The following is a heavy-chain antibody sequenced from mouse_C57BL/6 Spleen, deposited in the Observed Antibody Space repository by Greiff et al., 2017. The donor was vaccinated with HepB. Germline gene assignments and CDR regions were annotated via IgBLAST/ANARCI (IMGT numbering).Heavy chain of an antibody. Sequence: VQLQQPGAELVKPGASVKMSCKASGYTFTSYWITWVKQRPGQGLEWIGEIYPGSGSTNYNEKFKSKATLTVDTSSSTAYMPLSSLTSDDSAVYYCARISTMSYYYAMDYWGQGTSVTVSS. CDR3: ARISTMSYYYAMDY. CDR1: GYTFTSYW. CDR2: IYPGSGST. D-gene: IGHD1-1*02. V-gene: IGHV1-55*01. J-gene: IGHJ4*01.